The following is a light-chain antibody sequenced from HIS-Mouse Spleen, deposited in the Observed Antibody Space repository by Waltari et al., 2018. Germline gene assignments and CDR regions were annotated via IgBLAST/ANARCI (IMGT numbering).Light chain of an antibody. V-gene: IGKV3D-7*01. CDR3: QQDYNLSWT. CDR1: QSVSSSY. Sequence: EIVMTQSPATLSLSPGERATLSCRASQSVSSSYLSWYQQKPWQAPRLLIYGASTRATGIPARFSGSGSGTDFTLTISSLQPEDFAVYYCQQDYNLSWTFGQGTKVEIK. J-gene: IGKJ1*01. CDR2: GAS.